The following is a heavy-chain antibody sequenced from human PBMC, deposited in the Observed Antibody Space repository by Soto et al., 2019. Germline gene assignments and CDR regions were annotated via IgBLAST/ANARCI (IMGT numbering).Heavy chain of an antibody. D-gene: IGHD6-6*01. CDR1: GFTFSSYS. Sequence: EVQLVESGGGLVKPGGSLRLSCAASGFTFSSYSMNWVRQAPGKGLEWVSSISSSSSYIYYADSVKGRFTISRDNAKNSLYLQMNSLRAEDTAVYYCARAGEKYSSSSPWVDYWGQGTLVTVSS. CDR2: ISSSSSYI. J-gene: IGHJ4*02. CDR3: ARAGEKYSSSSPWVDY. V-gene: IGHV3-21*01.